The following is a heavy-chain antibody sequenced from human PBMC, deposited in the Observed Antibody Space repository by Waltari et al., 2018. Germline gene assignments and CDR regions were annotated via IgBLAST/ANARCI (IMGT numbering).Heavy chain of an antibody. D-gene: IGHD3-3*01. Sequence: EVHLLESGGGLVQPGESLRLSCAVSGFPLNDFPMTWVRQVSGKGLEWGSSIRNRGDTPFYAESVRGRFTISKDISKNTLFLDMIGLRGEDTATYYCAKSSFNYDFVMATWGQGALVTVSS. CDR1: GFPLNDFP. CDR2: IRNRGDTP. J-gene: IGHJ5*02. CDR3: AKSSFNYDFVMAT. V-gene: IGHV3-23*01.